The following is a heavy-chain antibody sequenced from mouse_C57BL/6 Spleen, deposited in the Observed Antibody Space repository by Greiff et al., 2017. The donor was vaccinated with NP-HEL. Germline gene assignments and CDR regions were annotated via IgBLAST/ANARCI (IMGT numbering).Heavy chain of an antibody. J-gene: IGHJ4*01. V-gene: IGHV5-16*01. CDR3: ARDRGITTRYYAMDY. CDR2: INYDGSST. CDR1: GFTFSDYY. D-gene: IGHD2-4*01. Sequence: EVKLMESEGGLVQPGSSMKLSCTASGFTFSDYYMAWVRQVPEKGLEWVANINYDGSSTYYLDSLKSRFIISRDNAKNILYLQMSSLKSEDTATYYCARDRGITTRYYAMDYWGQGTSVTVSS.